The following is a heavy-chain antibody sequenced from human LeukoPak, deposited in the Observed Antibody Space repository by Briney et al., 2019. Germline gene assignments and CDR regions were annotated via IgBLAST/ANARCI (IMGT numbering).Heavy chain of an antibody. CDR2: ISPNSGGT. CDR3: ARDYYDRSGYYS. D-gene: IGHD3-22*01. J-gene: IGHJ3*01. V-gene: IGHV1-2*06. CDR1: GYTLTAYD. Sequence: GASVKVSCKASGYTLTAYDMHWVRQAPGKGPGWMGRISPNSGGTNYAQKFQGRVTMTRDTSISTAYMELSRLRSDDTAVYYCARDYYDRSGYYSWGQGTMVTVSS.